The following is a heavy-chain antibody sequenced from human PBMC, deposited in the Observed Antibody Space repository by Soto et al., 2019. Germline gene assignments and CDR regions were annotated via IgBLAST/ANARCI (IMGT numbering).Heavy chain of an antibody. CDR3: ARHGLYSSSWFDY. V-gene: IGHV4-59*08. Sequence: PSETLSLTCTVSGGSISSHYRSWIRQSPGKGLEWIGNIYYSGSTNYNPSLKSRVTISVDTSNNQFSLKLSSVTAADTAVYYCARHGLYSSSWFDYWGQGTLVTVSS. J-gene: IGHJ4*02. CDR2: IYYSGST. D-gene: IGHD6-13*01. CDR1: GGSISSHY.